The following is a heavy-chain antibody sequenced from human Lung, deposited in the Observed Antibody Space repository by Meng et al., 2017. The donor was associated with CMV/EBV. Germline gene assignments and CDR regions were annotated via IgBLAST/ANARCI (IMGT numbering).Heavy chain of an antibody. Sequence: GSLRLSCTVYGASVSSDDYHWSWIRQPPGKELEWIGQIYNSGRDIFNPSLQSRVTISADTYKNLFSLKFTSVTTADTAVHFGLAYLVGIGDRGDWGKGTMVTVSS. CDR3: LAYLVGIGDRGD. CDR1: GASVSSDDYH. D-gene: IGHD1-26*01. J-gene: IGHJ1*01. CDR2: IYNSGRD. V-gene: IGHV4-61*08.